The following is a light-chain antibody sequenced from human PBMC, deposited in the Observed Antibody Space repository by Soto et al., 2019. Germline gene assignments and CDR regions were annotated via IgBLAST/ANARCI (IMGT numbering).Light chain of an antibody. CDR2: GAS. CDR1: QNVSSN. J-gene: IGKJ3*01. CDR3: QQYNNWPFT. Sequence: EIVMTQSPATLSVSPGDRATLSCRARQNVSSNLAWYQQKPGQAPRLLIYGASTRATGIPARFSGSGSGTEFTLTISILQSEDFAVYYCQQYNNWPFTFGPGTKVDIK. V-gene: IGKV3-15*01.